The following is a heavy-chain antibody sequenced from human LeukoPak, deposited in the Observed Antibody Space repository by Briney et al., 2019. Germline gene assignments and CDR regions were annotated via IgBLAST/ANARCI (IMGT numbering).Heavy chain of an antibody. CDR2: IYYSGST. CDR1: GGSISSSSYY. CDR3: ARHAIPQWQSYNGDAFDI. D-gene: IGHD2-2*02. J-gene: IGHJ3*02. Sequence: PSETLSLTCTVSGGSISSSSYYWGWIRQPPGKGLEWIGSIYYSGSTYYNPSLKSRVTISVDTSKNQFSLKLSSVTAADTAVYYCARHAIPQWQSYNGDAFDIWGQGTMVTVSS. V-gene: IGHV4-39*01.